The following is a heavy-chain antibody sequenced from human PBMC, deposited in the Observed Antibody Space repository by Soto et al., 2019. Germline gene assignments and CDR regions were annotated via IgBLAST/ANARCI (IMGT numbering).Heavy chain of an antibody. Sequence: GESLKISCAASGFTFSSYGMHWVRQAPGKGLEWVAVISYDGSNKYYADSVKGRFTISRDNSKNTLYLQMNSLRAEDTAVYYCAKDPRLGYCSGGSCSITYFDYWGQGTLVTVSS. D-gene: IGHD2-15*01. CDR2: ISYDGSNK. V-gene: IGHV3-30*18. CDR1: GFTFSSYG. CDR3: AKDPRLGYCSGGSCSITYFDY. J-gene: IGHJ4*02.